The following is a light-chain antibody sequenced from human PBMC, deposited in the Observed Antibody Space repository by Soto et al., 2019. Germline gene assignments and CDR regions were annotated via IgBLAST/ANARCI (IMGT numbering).Light chain of an antibody. V-gene: IGLV2-11*01. Sequence: QSALTQPRSVSGSPGQSVTISCTGTSSDVGGYNFVSWYQHHPGKAPILIIYDVSKRPSGVPYRFSGSKSGNTASLTISGLQAADEADDYCCSYAGSFTLVFGGGTKLTVL. CDR2: DVS. CDR3: CSYAGSFTLV. J-gene: IGLJ3*02. CDR1: SSDVGGYNF.